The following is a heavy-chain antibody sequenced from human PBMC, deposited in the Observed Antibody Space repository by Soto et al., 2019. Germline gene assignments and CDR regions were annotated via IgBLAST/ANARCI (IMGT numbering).Heavy chain of an antibody. CDR3: ARVGVSSWAPYFDY. D-gene: IGHD6-13*01. CDR1: GFTFSSYS. Sequence: GGSLRLSCAASGFTFSSYSMNWVRQAPGKGLEWVSSISSSSSYIYYADSVKGRFTISRDNAKNSLYLQMNSLRAEDTAVYYCARVGVSSWAPYFDYWGQGTLVTVSS. CDR2: ISSSSSYI. V-gene: IGHV3-21*01. J-gene: IGHJ4*02.